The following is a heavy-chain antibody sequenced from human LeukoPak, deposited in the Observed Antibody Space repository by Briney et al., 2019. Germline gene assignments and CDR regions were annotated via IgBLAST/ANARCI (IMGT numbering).Heavy chain of an antibody. CDR1: GFTFSSYG. CDR2: ISYDGSNK. J-gene: IGHJ4*02. D-gene: IGHD3-3*01. CDR3: AKEQYYDFWSGYYLTRYYFDY. V-gene: IGHV3-30*18. Sequence: GRSLRLSCAASGFTFSSYGMHWVRQAPGKGLEWVAVISYDGSNKYYADSVKGRFTISRDNSKNMLYLQMNSLRAEDTAVYYCAKEQYYDFWSGYYLTRYYFDYWGRGTLVTVSS.